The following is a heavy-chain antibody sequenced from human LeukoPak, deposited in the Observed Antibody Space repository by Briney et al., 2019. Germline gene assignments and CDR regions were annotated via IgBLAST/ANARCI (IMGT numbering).Heavy chain of an antibody. CDR1: GGSFSGYY. J-gene: IGHJ5*02. Sequence: SETLSLTCAVYGGSFSGYYWSWIRQPPGKGLEWIGEINHSGSTDYNPSLKSRVTISVDTSKNQFSLKLSSVTAADTAVYYCAREGYDILTGYLGNWFDPWGQGTLVTVSS. D-gene: IGHD3-9*01. CDR3: AREGYDILTGYLGNWFDP. V-gene: IGHV4-34*01. CDR2: INHSGST.